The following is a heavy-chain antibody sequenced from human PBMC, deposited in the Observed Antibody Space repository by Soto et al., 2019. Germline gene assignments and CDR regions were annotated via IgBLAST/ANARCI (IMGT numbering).Heavy chain of an antibody. CDR3: ARDLTADWLCDY. CDR2: IKQDGSEK. CDR1: GFTFSSYW. Sequence: GGSQRLSCAASGFTFSSYWMSWVRQSPGKGLEWVANIKQDGSEKYYVDSVKGRFTISRDNAKNSLYLQMNSLRAEDTAVYYCARDLTADWLCDYWGQGTLVTVSS. J-gene: IGHJ4*02. V-gene: IGHV3-7*03. D-gene: IGHD3-9*01.